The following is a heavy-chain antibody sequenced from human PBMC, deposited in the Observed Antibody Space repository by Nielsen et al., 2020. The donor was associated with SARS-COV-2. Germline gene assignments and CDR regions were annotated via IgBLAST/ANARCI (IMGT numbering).Heavy chain of an antibody. D-gene: IGHD3-9*01. Sequence: ASVKVSCKASGYTFTSYHMHWVRQAPGQGLEWMGIINPSGGGTTFAQKFQGRVTMTRDTPTSTAYMELSSLRSEDTAVYYCARPNHNDQADYDILTGPFDIWGQGTMVTVSS. V-gene: IGHV1-46*01. J-gene: IGHJ3*02. CDR2: INPSGGGT. CDR3: ARPNHNDQADYDILTGPFDI. CDR1: GYTFTSYH.